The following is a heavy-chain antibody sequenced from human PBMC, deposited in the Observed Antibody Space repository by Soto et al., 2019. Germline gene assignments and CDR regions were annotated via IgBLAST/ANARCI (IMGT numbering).Heavy chain of an antibody. Sequence: QVQLQESGPGLVKPSETLSLTCIVSGDSINSYYWSWIRQPPGKGLEWIGYIYYRGTTTYNPSLNSRVTISLGTSKNQFSLKLTSVTAADTALYYCARVVRIEAAGGLTFDIWGQGTMVTVSS. CDR3: ARVVRIEAAGGLTFDI. V-gene: IGHV4-59*01. CDR2: IYYRGTT. CDR1: GDSINSYY. J-gene: IGHJ3*02. D-gene: IGHD6-13*01.